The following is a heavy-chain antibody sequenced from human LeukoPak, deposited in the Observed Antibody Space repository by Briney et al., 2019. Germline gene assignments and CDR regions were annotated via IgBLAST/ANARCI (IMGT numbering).Heavy chain of an antibody. V-gene: IGHV1-69*05. D-gene: IGHD3-22*01. Sequence: SVKVSCKASGGTFSSYAISWMRQAPGQGLEWMGGIIPIFGTANYAQKFQGRVTITTDESTSTAYMELSSLRSEDTAVYYCARGDITMTPSDYWGQGTLVTVSS. CDR1: GGTFSSYA. CDR2: IIPIFGTA. J-gene: IGHJ4*02. CDR3: ARGDITMTPSDY.